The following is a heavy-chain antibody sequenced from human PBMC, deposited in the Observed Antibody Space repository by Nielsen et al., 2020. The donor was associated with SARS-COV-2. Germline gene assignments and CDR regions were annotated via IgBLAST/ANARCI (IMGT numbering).Heavy chain of an antibody. CDR3: ATLRGYDKNY. CDR1: GYRFTELS. CDR2: FDPGDGET. V-gene: IGHV1-24*01. Sequence: ASVKVSCKVSGYRFTELSMHWVRQAPGKGLEWMGSFDPGDGETLYAQKFQGRVTSSADTLSDTVYMDLRTLRSEDTALYYCATLRGYDKNYWGQGTLVTVSS. D-gene: IGHD6-25*01. J-gene: IGHJ4*02.